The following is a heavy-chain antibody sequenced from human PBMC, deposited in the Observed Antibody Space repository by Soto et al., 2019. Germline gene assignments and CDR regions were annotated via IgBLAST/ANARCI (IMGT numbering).Heavy chain of an antibody. V-gene: IGHV1-2*02. D-gene: IGHD3-3*01. CDR2: INPNSGGT. CDR3: ARVPHYDLWSHFSSFFDY. Sequence: GASVKVSCKASGYTFSDYYIHWVRQAPGQGLEWMGWINPNSGGTNYAQKFQGRVTMTRDTSTSTAFMELSRLRSDDTAVFYCARVPHYDLWSHFSSFFDYWGQGTLVTVSS. CDR1: GYTFSDYY. J-gene: IGHJ4*02.